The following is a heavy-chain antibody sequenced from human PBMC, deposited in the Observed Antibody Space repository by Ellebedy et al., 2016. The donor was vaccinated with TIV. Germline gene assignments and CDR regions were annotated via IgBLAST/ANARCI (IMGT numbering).Heavy chain of an antibody. V-gene: IGHV3-48*03. J-gene: IGHJ6*02. CDR2: ISSSGSPI. Sequence: GESLKISCAASGFTFSGYEMNWVRQAPGKGLEWLSYISSSGSPIKYADSVKGRFTISRDNAKKSLHLQMNSLRAEDTAVYYCARDPQGLYYYYGMDVWGQGTTVTVSS. CDR3: ARDPQGLYYYYGMDV. CDR1: GFTFSGYE.